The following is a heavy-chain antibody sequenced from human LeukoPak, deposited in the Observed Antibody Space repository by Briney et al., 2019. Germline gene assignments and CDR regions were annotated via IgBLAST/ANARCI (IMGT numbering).Heavy chain of an antibody. CDR1: GGSISSSSYY. V-gene: IGHV4-61*03. J-gene: IGHJ5*02. CDR2: IYYSGST. D-gene: IGHD3-10*01. CDR3: ARELNYYDSPRWFDP. Sequence: SETLSLTCTVSGGSISSSSYYWGWIRQPPGKGLEWIGYIYYSGSTNYNPSLKSRVTISVDTSNNHFSLKLSSVTAADTAVYYCARELNYYDSPRWFDPWGQGTLVTVSS.